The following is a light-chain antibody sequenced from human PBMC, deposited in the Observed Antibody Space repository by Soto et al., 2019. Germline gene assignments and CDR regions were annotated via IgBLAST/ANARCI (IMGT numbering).Light chain of an antibody. Sequence: EIVMTQSPDTLSVSAGERATLSCRASQSVSNNLAWYQQKRGQAPRLLIYGASSRATGIPDRFSGSGSGTDFTLTISRLEPEDFAVYYCQQYGSSGTFGQGTKVDI. CDR1: QSVSNN. CDR2: GAS. CDR3: QQYGSSGT. J-gene: IGKJ1*01. V-gene: IGKV3-20*01.